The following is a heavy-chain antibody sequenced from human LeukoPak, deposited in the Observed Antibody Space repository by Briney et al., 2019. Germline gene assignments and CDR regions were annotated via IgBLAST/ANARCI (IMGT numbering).Heavy chain of an antibody. CDR3: AKDRGLLWFGELYLGAFDI. Sequence: PGGSLRLSCAASGFTFSSYAMSWVRQAPGKGLERVSAISGSGGSTYYADSVKGRFTISRDNSKNTLYLQMNSLRAEDTAVYYCAKDRGLLWFGELYLGAFDIWGQGTMVTVSS. V-gene: IGHV3-23*01. J-gene: IGHJ3*02. CDR2: ISGSGGST. CDR1: GFTFSSYA. D-gene: IGHD3-10*01.